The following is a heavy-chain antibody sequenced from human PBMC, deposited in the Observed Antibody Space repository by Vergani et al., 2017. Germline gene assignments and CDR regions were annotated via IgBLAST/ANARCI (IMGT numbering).Heavy chain of an antibody. D-gene: IGHD2-2*01. J-gene: IGHJ6*02. V-gene: IGHV1-8*01. CDR2: MNPNSGNT. CDR1: GYTFTSYD. CDR3: ARDRRDIVVVPAAMDYYYYGMDV. Sequence: QVQLVQSGAEVKKPGASVKVSCKASGYTFTSYDINWVRQATGQGLEWMGWMNPNSGNTGYAQKFQGRVTMTRNTSISTAYMELSSLRSEDTAVYYCARDRRDIVVVPAAMDYYYYGMDVWGQGTTVTVSS.